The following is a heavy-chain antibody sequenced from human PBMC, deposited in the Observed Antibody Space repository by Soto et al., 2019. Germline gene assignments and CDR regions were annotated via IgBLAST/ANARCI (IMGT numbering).Heavy chain of an antibody. CDR1: GFTFKNFG. CDR3: ARDPGRGEPPFDY. Sequence: QVRLVESGGGVVQPGRSLRLSCAASGFTFKNFGMHWVRQAPGKGLEWVAVIWNDGTNKYYADSVQGRFTISRDNSKNTLYLQLNSLRAEDTAVYQCARDPGRGEPPFDYLGQCTLVTVSS. D-gene: IGHD3-10*01. V-gene: IGHV3-33*01. J-gene: IGHJ4*02. CDR2: IWNDGTNK.